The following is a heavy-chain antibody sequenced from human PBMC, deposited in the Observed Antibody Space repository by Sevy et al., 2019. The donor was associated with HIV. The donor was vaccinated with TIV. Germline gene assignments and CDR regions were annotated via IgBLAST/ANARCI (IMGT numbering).Heavy chain of an antibody. CDR2: IYYSGST. CDR1: GGTINSYF. V-gene: IGHV4-59*01. D-gene: IGHD3-16*01. J-gene: IGHJ6*02. CDR3: AGRVAGEPYYYGMDV. Sequence: SETLSLMCSVHGGTINSYFWNWIRQPPGKGLEWIGNIYYSGSTKYNPSLKSRVTMSVDTSKNQFSLRLTSVTAADTAVYYCAGRVAGEPYYYGMDVWGQGTTVTVSS.